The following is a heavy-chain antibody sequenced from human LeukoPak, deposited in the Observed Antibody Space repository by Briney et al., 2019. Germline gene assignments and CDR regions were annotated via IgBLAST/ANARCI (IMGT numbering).Heavy chain of an antibody. V-gene: IGHV3-30*03. D-gene: IGHD5-18*01. J-gene: IGHJ4*02. Sequence: GGSLRLSYAASVFPFTKDAFHWVRQAPGKGLEWVAVISNDGSSKYNADSVKGRFTISRDDSKKMVYLQMNSLRGEDTAVYFCARENSYGAPLDYWGEGTQVTVSS. CDR3: ARENSYGAPLDY. CDR1: VFPFTKDA. CDR2: ISNDGSSK.